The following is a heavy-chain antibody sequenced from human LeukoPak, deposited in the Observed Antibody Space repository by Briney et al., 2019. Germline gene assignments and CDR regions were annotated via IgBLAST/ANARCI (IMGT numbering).Heavy chain of an antibody. CDR1: GFTFSTYA. D-gene: IGHD2-15*01. CDR3: ARDSYCSGGSCYSASGRALNNWFDP. CDR2: IWYDGSNK. Sequence: GRSLRLSCAASGFTFSTYAMHWVRQVPGKGLEGVAGIWYDGSNKNYVDSVKGRFTISRDNAKNSLYLQMNSLRAEDTAVYYCARDSYCSGGSCYSASGRALNNWFDPWGQGTLVTVSS. V-gene: IGHV3-33*01. J-gene: IGHJ5*02.